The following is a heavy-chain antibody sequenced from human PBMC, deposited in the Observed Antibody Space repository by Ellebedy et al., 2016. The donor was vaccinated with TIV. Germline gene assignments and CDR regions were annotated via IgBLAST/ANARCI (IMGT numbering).Heavy chain of an antibody. J-gene: IGHJ6*02. Sequence: SETLSLXXTVSGGSISSITDYWGWIRQPPGKGLEWIGSIYYSGNAYYNPSLKSRVTMSVDTSKNQFSLKLTSVTAADTAVYYCASGQLDDMDVWGQGTTVTVSS. CDR2: IYYSGNA. CDR1: GGSISSITDY. D-gene: IGHD6-19*01. CDR3: ASGQLDDMDV. V-gene: IGHV4-39*07.